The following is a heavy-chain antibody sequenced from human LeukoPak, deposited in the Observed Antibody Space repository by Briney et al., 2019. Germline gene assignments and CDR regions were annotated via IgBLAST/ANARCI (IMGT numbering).Heavy chain of an antibody. CDR3: ARGTAMGAFDY. CDR1: GGSFSGYY. Sequence: SETLSLTCAVYGGSFSGYYWSWIRQPPGEGLEWIGEINHSGSTNYNPSLKSRVTISVDTSKNQFSLKPSSVTAADTAVYYCARGTAMGAFDYWGQGTLVTVSS. J-gene: IGHJ4*02. V-gene: IGHV4-34*01. D-gene: IGHD5-18*01. CDR2: INHSGST.